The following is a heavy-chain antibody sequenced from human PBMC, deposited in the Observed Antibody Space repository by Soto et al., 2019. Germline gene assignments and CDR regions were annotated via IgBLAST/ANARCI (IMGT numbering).Heavy chain of an antibody. V-gene: IGHV4-39*01. CDR3: ARRQGNTFSPFDD. CDR2: IYYSGST. CDR1: GGSISSSSYY. D-gene: IGHD4-4*01. J-gene: IGHJ4*02. Sequence: PSETLSLTCTVSGGSISSSSYYWGWIRQPPGKGLEWIGSIYYSGSTYYNPSLKSRVTISVDTSKNQFSLKLSSVTAADTAVYYCARRQGNTFSPFDDWGQGTLVTVSS.